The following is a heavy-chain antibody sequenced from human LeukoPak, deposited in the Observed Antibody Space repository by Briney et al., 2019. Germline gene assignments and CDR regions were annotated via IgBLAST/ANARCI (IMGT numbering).Heavy chain of an antibody. V-gene: IGHV3-48*04. Sequence: GGSLRLSCAASGFTFSSYSMNWVRQAPGKGLEWVSYISSSSSTIYYADSVKGRFTISRDNAKNSLYLQMNSLRAEDTAVYYCARGGEVATIPLDYWGQGTLVTVSS. CDR2: ISSSSSTI. D-gene: IGHD5-12*01. CDR1: GFTFSSYS. J-gene: IGHJ4*02. CDR3: ARGGEVATIPLDY.